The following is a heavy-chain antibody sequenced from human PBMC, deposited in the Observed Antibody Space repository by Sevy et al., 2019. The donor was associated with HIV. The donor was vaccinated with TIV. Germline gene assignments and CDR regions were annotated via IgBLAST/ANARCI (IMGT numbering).Heavy chain of an antibody. CDR3: AKNPGVGSYYYMDV. CDR2: ISGSGGST. CDR1: GFTFSSYA. V-gene: IGHV3-23*01. D-gene: IGHD1-26*01. J-gene: IGHJ6*03. Sequence: GGSLRVSCAASGFTFSSYAMSWVRQAPGKGLEWVPSISGSGGSTYYADSLKGQFTISRDNSKNTLYLQVNSLRVEDTGVYYCAKNPGVGSYYYMDVWGKGTTVTVSS.